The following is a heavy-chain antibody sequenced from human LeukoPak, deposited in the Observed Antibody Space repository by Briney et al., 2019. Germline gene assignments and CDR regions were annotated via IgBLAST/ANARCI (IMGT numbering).Heavy chain of an antibody. Sequence: GGSVRLSCSASGFTFVCYAMLWLRPGPGKDLEWISGLSWSSNTIGYADSVKGRFTISRDNAKDSLYLQMDSLSAEDTALYYCVKGDTSSWFPNFDSWGQGTLVTVSS. D-gene: IGHD2-2*01. J-gene: IGHJ4*02. CDR3: VKGDTSSWFPNFDS. CDR2: LSWSSNTI. CDR1: GFTFVCYA. V-gene: IGHV3-9*01.